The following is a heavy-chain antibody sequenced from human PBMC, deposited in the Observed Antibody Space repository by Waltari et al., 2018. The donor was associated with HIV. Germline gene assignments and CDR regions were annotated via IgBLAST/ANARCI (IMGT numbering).Heavy chain of an antibody. D-gene: IGHD3-10*02. CDR2: VCWRSGNI. CDR1: VFRFADSA. CDR3: ARGPMYKWFAP. J-gene: IGHJ5*02. V-gene: IGHV3-9*01. Sequence: EVQLVESGGALVQPGGSLRLSCAASVFRFADSAMHWVRKAPGKGLECDSGVCWRSGNIADADCVRGGFTISRENAKNCLCMRLNSLRPDDTVFYYCARGPMYKWFAPWGQATLVTVPS.